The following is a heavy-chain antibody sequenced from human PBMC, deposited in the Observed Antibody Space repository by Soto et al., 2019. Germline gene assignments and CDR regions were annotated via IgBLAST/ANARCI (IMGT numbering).Heavy chain of an antibody. Sequence: QVQLVQSGAEVKKPGSSVKVSCKASGGTFSSYTISWVRQAPGQGLEWMGRIIPFLGIANYAQKFQGRVTITADKSTSTAYMKMSSLRSEDTAVYYCARDIITIVRGEDYFSYMDVWGKGTTVTVSS. CDR3: ARDIITIVRGEDYFSYMDV. CDR1: GGTFSSYT. V-gene: IGHV1-69*08. D-gene: IGHD3-10*01. CDR2: IIPFLGIA. J-gene: IGHJ6*03.